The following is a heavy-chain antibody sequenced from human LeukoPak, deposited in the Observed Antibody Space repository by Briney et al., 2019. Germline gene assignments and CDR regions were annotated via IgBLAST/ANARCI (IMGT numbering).Heavy chain of an antibody. J-gene: IGHJ4*01. D-gene: IGHD6-13*01. Sequence: PSETLSLTCTASRDSITGHYWSWIRQPPGKTLEWIGYVYYNGNTYYNPSLASRVTMSVDTSKNQFSLALSFVTDADTGDYCARGGASSKFLDYWGHGTLVTVSS. V-gene: IGHV4-59*11. CDR1: RDSITGHY. CDR2: VYYNGNT. CDR3: ARGGASSKFLDY.